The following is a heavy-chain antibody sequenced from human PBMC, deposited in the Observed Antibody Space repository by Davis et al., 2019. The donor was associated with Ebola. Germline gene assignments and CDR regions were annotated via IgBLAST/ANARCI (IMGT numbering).Heavy chain of an antibody. Sequence: PGGSLRLSCAASGFTFSSYAMHWVRQAPGKGLEWVAVISYDGSNKYYADSVKGRFTISRDNSKNTLYLQMNSLRAEDTAVYYCARKGSTSFKRGYYMDVWGKGTTVTVSS. J-gene: IGHJ6*03. D-gene: IGHD2-2*01. CDR3: ARKGSTSFKRGYYMDV. V-gene: IGHV3-30-3*01. CDR1: GFTFSSYA. CDR2: ISYDGSNK.